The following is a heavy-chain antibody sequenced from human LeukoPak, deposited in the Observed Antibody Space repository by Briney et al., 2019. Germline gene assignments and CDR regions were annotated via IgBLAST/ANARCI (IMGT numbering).Heavy chain of an antibody. J-gene: IGHJ6*03. CDR3: ARVREAAAGTNYYYYMDV. CDR2: INHSGST. V-gene: IGHV4-34*01. D-gene: IGHD6-13*01. CDR1: GGSFSGYY. Sequence: SETLSLTCAVYGGSFSGYYWSWIRQPPGKGLEWIGEINHSGSTNYNPSLESRVTISVDTSKNQFSLKLSSVTAADTAVYYCARVREAAAGTNYYYYMDVWGKGTTVTISS.